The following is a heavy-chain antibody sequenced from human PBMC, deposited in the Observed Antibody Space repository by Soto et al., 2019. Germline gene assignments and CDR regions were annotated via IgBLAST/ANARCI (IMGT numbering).Heavy chain of an antibody. V-gene: IGHV3-30*18. D-gene: IGHD3-22*01. CDR3: AKAPFNYDSSGYYYGPTYYYGMDV. J-gene: IGHJ6*02. Sequence: GGSLRLSCAASGFTFSSYGMHWVRQAPGKGLEWVAVISYDGSNKYYADSVKGRFTISRDNSKNTLYLQMNSLRAEDTAVYYCAKAPFNYDSSGYYYGPTYYYGMDVWGQRTTVTVSS. CDR1: GFTFSSYG. CDR2: ISYDGSNK.